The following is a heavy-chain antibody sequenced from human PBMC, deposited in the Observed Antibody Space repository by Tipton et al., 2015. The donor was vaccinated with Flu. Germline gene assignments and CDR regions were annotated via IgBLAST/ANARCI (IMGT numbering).Heavy chain of an antibody. J-gene: IGHJ3*02. V-gene: IGHV4-61*02. Sequence: GASISSAAYYWSWIRQPAGKGLEWIGRIYTSGSTNYNPSLKSRVSISIDTSKKQFSLKLTSVTAADAAVYYCARGPTVVTPVYAFDIWGQGTMVTVSS. CDR1: GASISSAAYY. CDR3: ARGPTVVTPVYAFDI. D-gene: IGHD4-23*01. CDR2: IYTSGST.